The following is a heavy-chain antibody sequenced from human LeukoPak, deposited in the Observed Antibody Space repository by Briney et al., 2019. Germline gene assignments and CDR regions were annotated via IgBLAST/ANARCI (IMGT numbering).Heavy chain of an antibody. CDR2: IYHTGNT. V-gene: IGHV4-39*07. Sequence: PSETLSLTCAVSGGSISSGNYHWAWIRQPPGKGLECIGSIYHTGNTYYNSSLESRVTISVDMSKNQFSLQLSSVTAADTAVYYCARVHSSWYINWFDPWGQGTLVTVSS. D-gene: IGHD6-13*01. J-gene: IGHJ5*02. CDR1: GGSISSGNYH. CDR3: ARVHSSWYINWFDP.